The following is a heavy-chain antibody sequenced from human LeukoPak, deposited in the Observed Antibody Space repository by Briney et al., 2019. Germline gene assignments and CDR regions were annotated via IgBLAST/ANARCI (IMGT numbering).Heavy chain of an antibody. Sequence: GGSLRLSCAASGFTFSTYAMSWVRQAPGKGLEWVSAIGGSGNNIFYRDSVKGRFTISRDNSKNTLYLQMNSLRAEDTAVYYCAKASISGSYRHYYFDYWGQGTLVTVSS. D-gene: IGHD1-26*01. CDR1: GFTFSTYA. J-gene: IGHJ4*02. CDR3: AKASISGSYRHYYFDY. V-gene: IGHV3-23*01. CDR2: IGGSGNNI.